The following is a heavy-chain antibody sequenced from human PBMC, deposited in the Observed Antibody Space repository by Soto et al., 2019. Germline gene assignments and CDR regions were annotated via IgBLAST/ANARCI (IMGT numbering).Heavy chain of an antibody. D-gene: IGHD3-3*01. CDR1: GYTFTGYY. V-gene: IGHV1-18*04. Sequence: GASVKVSCKASGYTFTGYYMHWVRQAPGQGLEWMGWISAYNGNTNYAQNLQGRVTMTTDTSTGTAHMELSSLRSEDTAVYYCAVISVDFSSGYYPEAINWFDPWGQGTLVTVSS. CDR3: AVISVDFSSGYYPEAINWFDP. J-gene: IGHJ5*02. CDR2: ISAYNGNT.